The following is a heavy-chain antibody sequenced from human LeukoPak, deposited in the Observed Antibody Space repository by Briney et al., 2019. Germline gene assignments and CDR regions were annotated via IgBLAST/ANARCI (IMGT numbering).Heavy chain of an antibody. V-gene: IGHV1-2*06. CDR2: INPNSGGT. CDR1: GYTFTGYY. J-gene: IGHJ4*02. Sequence: ASVKVSCMASGYTFTGYYMHWVRQAPGQGLEWMGRINPNSGGTNYAQKFQGRVTMTRDTSISTAYMELSRLRSDDTAVYYCASSICSGGSCYLYYWGQGTLVTVSS. CDR3: ASSICSGGSCYLYY. D-gene: IGHD2-15*01.